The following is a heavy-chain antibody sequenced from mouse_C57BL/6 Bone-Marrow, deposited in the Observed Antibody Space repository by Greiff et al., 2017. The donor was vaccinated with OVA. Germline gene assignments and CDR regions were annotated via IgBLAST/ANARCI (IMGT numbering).Heavy chain of an antibody. CDR3: AHGPYFDY. CDR1: GYTFTSYT. V-gene: IGHV1-4*01. J-gene: IGHJ2*01. Sequence: VQLVESGAELARPGASVKMSCKASGYTFTSYTMHWVKQRPGQGLEWIGYINPSSGYTKYNQKFKDKATLTADKSSSTAYMQLSSLTSEDSAVYYCAHGPYFDYWGQGTTLTVSS. CDR2: INPSSGYT.